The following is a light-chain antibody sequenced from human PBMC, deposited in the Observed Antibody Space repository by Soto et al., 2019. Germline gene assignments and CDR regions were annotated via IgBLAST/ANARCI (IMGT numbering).Light chain of an antibody. CDR2: AVT. J-gene: IGLJ2*01. CDR1: NNDIGGFPY. V-gene: IGLV2-11*01. Sequence: QSVLTQPRSVSGSPGQSVTISCTGTNNDIGGFPYVSWYQQVPGKAPKLMISAVTQRPSGVPDRFSGSKSGNTASLTISGLRSEDEADYYCAAWDDSLSGQGVVFGGGTQLTVL. CDR3: AAWDDSLSGQGVV.